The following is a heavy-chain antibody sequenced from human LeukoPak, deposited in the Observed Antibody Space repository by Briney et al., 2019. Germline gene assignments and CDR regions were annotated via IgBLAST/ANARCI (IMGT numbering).Heavy chain of an antibody. V-gene: IGHV4-59*01. J-gene: IGHJ4*02. Sequence: SETLSLTCTVSGGSISSYYWSWIRQPPGKGLEWIGYIYYSGSTNYNPSLKSRVTISVDTSKNQFSLKLSSVTAADTAVYYCARHGGSYSPDGYFDYWGQGTLVTVSS. D-gene: IGHD1-26*01. CDR1: GGSISSYY. CDR2: IYYSGST. CDR3: ARHGGSYSPDGYFDY.